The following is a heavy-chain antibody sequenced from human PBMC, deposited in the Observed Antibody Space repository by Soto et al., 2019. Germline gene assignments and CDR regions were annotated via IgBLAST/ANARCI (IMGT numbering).Heavy chain of an antibody. J-gene: IGHJ4*02. CDR2: ISSSSSYI. Sequence: GGSLRLSCAASGFTFSSYSMNWVRQAPGKGLEWVSSISSSSSYIYYADSVKGRFTISRDNAKNSLYLQMNSLRAEDTAVYYCARVPVPRVRGVIRERNYFDYWGQGTRVTVSS. D-gene: IGHD3-10*01. CDR1: GFTFSSYS. CDR3: ARVPVPRVRGVIRERNYFDY. V-gene: IGHV3-21*01.